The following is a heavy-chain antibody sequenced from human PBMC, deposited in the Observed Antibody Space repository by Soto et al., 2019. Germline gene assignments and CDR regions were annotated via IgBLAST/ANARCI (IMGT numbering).Heavy chain of an antibody. V-gene: IGHV3-9*01. CDR2: ISWNSGSI. D-gene: IGHD6-6*01. Sequence: EVQLVESGGGLVQPGRSLRLSCAASGFTFDDYAMHWVRQAPGKGLEWVSGISWNSGSIGYADSVKGRFTISRDNAKNSLYLQMNSLRAEDTALYYCAKMYSSSSGFDYWGQGTLVTVSS. CDR3: AKMYSSSSGFDY. CDR1: GFTFDDYA. J-gene: IGHJ4*02.